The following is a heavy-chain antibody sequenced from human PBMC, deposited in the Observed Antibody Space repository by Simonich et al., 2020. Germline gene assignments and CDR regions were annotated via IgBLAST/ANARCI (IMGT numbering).Heavy chain of an antibody. CDR2: IYHSGST. CDR3: ARVDNWNYFDY. D-gene: IGHD1-20*01. V-gene: IGHV4-38-2*01. Sequence: QVQLQESGPGLVKPSETLSLTCAVSGYSISSGYYWDWIRQPPGKGLEWIGSIYHSGSTNYNPSRKRRVTISVDTSKNQFSRKLSSVTAADTAVYYCARVDNWNYFDYWGQGTLVTVSS. CDR1: GYSISSGYY. J-gene: IGHJ4*02.